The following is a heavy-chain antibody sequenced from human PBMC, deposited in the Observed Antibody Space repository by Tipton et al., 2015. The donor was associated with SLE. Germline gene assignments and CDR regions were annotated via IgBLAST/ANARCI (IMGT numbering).Heavy chain of an antibody. V-gene: IGHV4-61*01. D-gene: IGHD1-20*01. CDR3: ARDRNNWNYFDY. CDR2: IYYSGST. Sequence: TLSLTCTVSGGSVSSDSYYWSWIRQPPGKGLEWIGYIYYSGSTNYNPSLKSRVTISVDTSKDQFSLKLSSVTAADTAVYYCARDRNNWNYFDYWGQGTLVTVSS. J-gene: IGHJ4*02. CDR1: GGSVSSDSYY.